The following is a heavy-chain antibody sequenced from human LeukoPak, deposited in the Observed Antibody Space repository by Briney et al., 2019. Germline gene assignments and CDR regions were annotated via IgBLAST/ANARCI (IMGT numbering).Heavy chain of an antibody. Sequence: GESLKISCKGSGYSFTSYWISWVRQMPGKGLEWMGRIDPSDSYTNYSPSFQGHVTISADKSISTAYLQWSSLKASDTAMYYCAIKYYYYYGMDVWRQGTTVTVSS. CDR3: AIKYYYYYGMDV. CDR1: GYSFTSYW. CDR2: IDPSDSYT. V-gene: IGHV5-10-1*01. J-gene: IGHJ6*02.